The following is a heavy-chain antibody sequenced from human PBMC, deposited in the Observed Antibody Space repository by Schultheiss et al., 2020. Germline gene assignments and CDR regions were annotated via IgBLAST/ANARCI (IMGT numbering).Heavy chain of an antibody. V-gene: IGHV1-2*05. J-gene: IGHJ3*01. Sequence: ASVKVSCKASGYTFTSYAMHWVRQAPGQRLEWMGRINPNSGGTNYAQKFQGRVTMTRDTSISTAYMEVMRLTFDDTVVYYCARGRGTFDGFDFWGQGTRVTVSS. CDR3: ARGRGTFDGFDF. CDR2: INPNSGGT. CDR1: GYTFTSYA. D-gene: IGHD1-1*01.